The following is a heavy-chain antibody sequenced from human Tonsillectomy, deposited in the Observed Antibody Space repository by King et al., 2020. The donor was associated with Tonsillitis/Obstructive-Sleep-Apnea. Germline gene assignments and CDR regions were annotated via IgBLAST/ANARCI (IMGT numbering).Heavy chain of an antibody. CDR2: ISYVEKNK. D-gene: IGHD6-13*01. CDR3: AKDLRKSWTFDY. Sequence: VQLVESGGGVVQPGRSLRLSCAASGFTFSSYGMHWVRQAPGKGLEWVAIISYVEKNKFYADSVKGRFTISRDNSKSTLYLQMNSLRTDDTAVYYCAKDLRKSWTFDYWGQGTLVTVSS. J-gene: IGHJ4*02. CDR1: GFTFSSYG. V-gene: IGHV3-30*18.